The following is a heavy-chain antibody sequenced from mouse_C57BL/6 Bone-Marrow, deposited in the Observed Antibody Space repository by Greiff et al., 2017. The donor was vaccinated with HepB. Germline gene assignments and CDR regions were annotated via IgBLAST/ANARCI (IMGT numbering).Heavy chain of an antibody. CDR1: GFTFSDYY. V-gene: IGHV5-16*01. CDR2: INYDGSST. Sequence: DVKLVESEGGLVQPGSSMKLSCTASGFTFSDYYMAWVRQVPEKGLEWVANINYDGSSTYYLESLKSRFIFSRDNAKNILYLQLSSLTSEDTATYYCARDGGYYMDYWGQGTTLTVSS. D-gene: IGHD1-1*02. J-gene: IGHJ2*01. CDR3: ARDGGYYMDY.